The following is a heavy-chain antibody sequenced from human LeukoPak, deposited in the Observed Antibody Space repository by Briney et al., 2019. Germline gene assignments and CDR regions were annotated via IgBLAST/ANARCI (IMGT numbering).Heavy chain of an antibody. D-gene: IGHD6-19*01. CDR2: IYYSGST. CDR1: GGSISSYY. Sequence: SETLSLTCTVSGGSISSYYWSWLRQPPGKGLEWIGYIYYSGSTNYNPSLKSRVTISVGTSKNQFSLKLSSVTAADTAVYYCARGHRSSSGWLPLNDYWGQGTLVTVSS. J-gene: IGHJ4*02. CDR3: ARGHRSSSGWLPLNDY. V-gene: IGHV4-59*01.